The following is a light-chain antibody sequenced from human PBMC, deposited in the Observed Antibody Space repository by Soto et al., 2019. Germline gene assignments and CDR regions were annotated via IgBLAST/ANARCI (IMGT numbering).Light chain of an antibody. CDR1: SSNIGSNT. CDR3: AAWDDSLNGVV. CDR2: SNN. Sequence: VLTQPPSASGTPGQRVTISCSGSSSNIGSNTVNWYQQLPGTAPKLLIYSNNQRPSGVPDRFSGSKSGTSASLAISGLQSEDEADYYCAAWDDSLNGVVFGGGTKVTVL. J-gene: IGLJ2*01. V-gene: IGLV1-44*01.